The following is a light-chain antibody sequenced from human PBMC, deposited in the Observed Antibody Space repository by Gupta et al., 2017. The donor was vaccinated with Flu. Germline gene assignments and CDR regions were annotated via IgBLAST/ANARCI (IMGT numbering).Light chain of an antibody. V-gene: IGKV3-11*01. CDR2: AAS. CDR1: QSVTGA. Sequence: EVVLTQSPGTLSLSPGERATLSGRAGQSVTGALAWYQQKPGQAPRLLIYAASNRATGIPARCSGSGSGTDFTLTISSLEPEDFAVYYCQQRASWPLTFGGGTKVEIK. CDR3: QQRASWPLT. J-gene: IGKJ4*02.